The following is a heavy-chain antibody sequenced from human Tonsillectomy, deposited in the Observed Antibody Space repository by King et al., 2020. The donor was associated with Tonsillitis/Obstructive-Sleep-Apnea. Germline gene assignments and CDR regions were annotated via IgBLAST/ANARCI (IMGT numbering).Heavy chain of an antibody. CDR1: GYTFTGYY. CDR2: INPNSGGT. V-gene: IGHV1-2*02. CDR3: ARAVRYDSSGYYYSPFDY. D-gene: IGHD3-22*01. J-gene: IGHJ4*02. Sequence: VQLVESGAEVKKPGASVKVSCKASGYTFTGYYMHWVRQAPGQGLEWMGWINPNSGGTNYAQKFQGRVTMTRDTSISTAYMELSRLRSDDTAVYYCARAVRYDSSGYYYSPFDYWGQGTLVTVSS.